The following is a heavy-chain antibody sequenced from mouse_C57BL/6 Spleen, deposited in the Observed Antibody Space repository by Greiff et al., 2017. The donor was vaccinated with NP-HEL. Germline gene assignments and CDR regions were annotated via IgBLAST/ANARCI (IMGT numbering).Heavy chain of an antibody. CDR1: GFTFSDYG. D-gene: IGHD2-1*01. Sequence: EVQLVESGGGLVKPGGSLKLSCAASGFTFSDYGMHWVRQAPEKGLEWVAYISSGSSTIYYADTVKGRFTISRDNAKNTLFLQMTSLKSEDTAMYYFARKGNSYAMDYWGQGTSVTVSS. CDR3: ARKGNSYAMDY. V-gene: IGHV5-17*01. CDR2: ISSGSSTI. J-gene: IGHJ4*01.